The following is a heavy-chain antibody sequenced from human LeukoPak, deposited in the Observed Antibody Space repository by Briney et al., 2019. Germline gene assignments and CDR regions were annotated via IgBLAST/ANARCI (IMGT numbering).Heavy chain of an antibody. Sequence: SETLSLTCTVSGGSISSGSYYWSWIRQPAGKGLEWIGRTYTSGSTNYNPSLKSRVTISVDTSKNQFSLKLSSVTAADTAVYYCARAEWRYCSSTSCYIFDYWGQGTLVTVSS. CDR1: GGSISSGSYY. D-gene: IGHD2-2*02. J-gene: IGHJ4*02. CDR3: ARAEWRYCSSTSCYIFDY. V-gene: IGHV4-61*02. CDR2: TYTSGST.